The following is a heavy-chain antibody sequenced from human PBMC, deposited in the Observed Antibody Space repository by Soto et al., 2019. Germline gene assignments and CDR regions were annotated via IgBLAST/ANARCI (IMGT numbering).Heavy chain of an antibody. D-gene: IGHD2-2*01. CDR3: ARGKGTSSRLVDY. J-gene: IGHJ4*02. CDR2: ISSSSSYI. CDR1: GFTFSSYR. Sequence: EVQLVESGGGLVKPGGSLRLSCAASGFTFSSYRMNWVRQAPGKGLEWVSSISSSSSYIYYADSVKGRFTISRDNAKNSLYLQMNSLRAEDTAVYYCARGKGTSSRLVDYWGQGTLVTVSS. V-gene: IGHV3-21*01.